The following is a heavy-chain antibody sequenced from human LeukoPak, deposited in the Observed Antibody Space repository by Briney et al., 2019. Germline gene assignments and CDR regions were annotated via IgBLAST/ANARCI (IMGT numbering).Heavy chain of an antibody. CDR2: IYYSGST. V-gene: IGHV4-39*01. CDR3: ATPHLRGGWLVPAAKTLPFDY. D-gene: IGHD2-2*01. J-gene: IGHJ4*02. CDR1: GGSISSSSYY. Sequence: SSETLSLTCTVSGGSISSSSYYWGWIRQPPGKGLEWIGSIYYSGSTYYNPSLKSRVTISVDTSKNQFSLKLSSVTAADTAVYYCATPHLRGGWLVPAAKTLPFDYWGQGTLVTVSS.